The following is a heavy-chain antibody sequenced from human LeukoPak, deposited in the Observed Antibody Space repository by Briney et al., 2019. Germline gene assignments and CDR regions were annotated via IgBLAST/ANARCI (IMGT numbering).Heavy chain of an antibody. Sequence: GGSLRLSCAASGFTVSSNDMSWVRQAPGKGLEWVSLIYSGRSTYYADSVKGRFIISRDNSKNTLYLQMNSLRAEDTAVYYCARGHPSGSYENFDYWGQGTLVTVSS. CDR1: GFTVSSND. V-gene: IGHV3-66*01. CDR2: IYSGRST. J-gene: IGHJ4*02. CDR3: ARGHPSGSYENFDY. D-gene: IGHD1-26*01.